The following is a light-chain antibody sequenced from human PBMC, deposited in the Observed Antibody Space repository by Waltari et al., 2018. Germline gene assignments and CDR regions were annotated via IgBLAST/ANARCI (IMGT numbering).Light chain of an antibody. Sequence: DIQLTQSPPPLSASVGARVTITCRASQGISSYLNWYQQKPAKAPKRLIYAASSLQSGVPSRFSGTESGTDFSLPISSLQPEDVATDYGTQIYSTPLSTFGPATKVYIK. J-gene: IGKJ3*01. CDR1: QGISSY. CDR2: AAS. V-gene: IGKV1-39*01. CDR3: TQIYSTPLST.